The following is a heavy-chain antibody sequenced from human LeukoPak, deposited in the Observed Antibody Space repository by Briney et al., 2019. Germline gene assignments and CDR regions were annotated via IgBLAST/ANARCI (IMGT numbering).Heavy chain of an antibody. D-gene: IGHD6-6*01. V-gene: IGHV4-38-2*02. J-gene: IGHJ4*02. CDR1: GGSISGYY. CDR2: IYHSGST. Sequence: SETLSLTCSVSGGSISGYYWGWIRQPPGKGLEWIGSIYHSGSTYYNPSLKSRVTISVDKSKNQFSLKLSSVTAADTAVYYCASYRIAARPFDYWGQGTLVTVSS. CDR3: ASYRIAARPFDY.